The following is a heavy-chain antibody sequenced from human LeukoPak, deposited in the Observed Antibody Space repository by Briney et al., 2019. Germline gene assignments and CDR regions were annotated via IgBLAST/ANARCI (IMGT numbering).Heavy chain of an antibody. CDR1: GFTFSSHA. CDR3: ANFVDASMGGNDY. CDR2: ISSSSDHI. V-gene: IGHV3-23*01. J-gene: IGHJ4*02. Sequence: GGSLRLSCAASGFTFSSHAMSWVRQAPGKGLEWVSAISSSSDHIYYADSVQGRFTISKDNSKNTLYLQMNSLRAEDTALYYCANFVDASMGGNDYWGQGTLVTVSS. D-gene: IGHD2/OR15-2a*01.